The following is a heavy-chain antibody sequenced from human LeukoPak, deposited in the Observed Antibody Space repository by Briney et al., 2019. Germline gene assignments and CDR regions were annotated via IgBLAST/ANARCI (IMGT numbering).Heavy chain of an antibody. D-gene: IGHD2-2*01. J-gene: IGHJ3*02. CDR1: GFTFSSYE. V-gene: IGHV3-48*03. CDR3: AREVGYCSSTSCRDAFDI. Sequence: GGSLRLSCAASGFTFSSYEMNWVRQAPGKGLEWVSYISGSGSTIYSADSVKGRFTISRDNAKNSLYLQMNSLRAEDTAIYYCAREVGYCSSTSCRDAFDIWGQGTVVTVSS. CDR2: ISGSGSTI.